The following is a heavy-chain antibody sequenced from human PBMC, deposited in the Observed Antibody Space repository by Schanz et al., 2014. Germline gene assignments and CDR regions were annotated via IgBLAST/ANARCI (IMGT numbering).Heavy chain of an antibody. CDR3: AKQFLSYYFYGMDV. Sequence: VQLVTSGGDLVQPGGSLRLSCAASGFSFSGYGMHWVRQAPGKGLEWVAYIRFDASAKYYGDSVKGRFTISRDNSKNTVYLQMDSLRPEDTAVYYCAKQFLSYYFYGMDVWGQGTTVSVSS. CDR2: IRFDASAK. CDR1: GFSFSGYG. V-gene: IGHV3-30*02. J-gene: IGHJ6*02.